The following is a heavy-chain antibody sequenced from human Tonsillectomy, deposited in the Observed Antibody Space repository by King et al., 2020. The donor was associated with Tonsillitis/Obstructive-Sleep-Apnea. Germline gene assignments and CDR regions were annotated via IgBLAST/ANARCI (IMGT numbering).Heavy chain of an antibody. D-gene: IGHD5-18*01. Sequence: VQLVESGGGLVQPGGSLRLSCAASGFTFSSYEMNWVRQAPGKGLEWVSYISSSGSTIYYADSVKGRFTISRDNAKNSLYLQMNSLRAEDTAVYYCARGLVGDSYGYGRAHFDYWGQGTLVTVSS. CDR2: ISSSGSTI. V-gene: IGHV3-48*03. J-gene: IGHJ4*02. CDR3: ARGLVGDSYGYGRAHFDY. CDR1: GFTFSSYE.